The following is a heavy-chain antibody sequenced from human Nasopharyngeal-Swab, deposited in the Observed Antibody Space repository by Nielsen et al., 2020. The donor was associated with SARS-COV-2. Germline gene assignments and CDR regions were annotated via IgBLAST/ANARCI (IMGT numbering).Heavy chain of an antibody. CDR3: ARERVRGGIWNYYYYYMDV. CDR1: GGSISSSSYY. J-gene: IGHJ6*03. CDR2: IDYSGST. V-gene: IGHV4-39*07. Sequence: SETLSLTCTVSGGSISSSSYYWGWIRQPPGKGLEWIGSIDYSGSTYYNPSRKSRVTISVDTSKNQFSLNLSSVHAAATAVYYCARERVRGGIWNYYYYYMDVWGKGTTVTVSS. D-gene: IGHD3-10*01.